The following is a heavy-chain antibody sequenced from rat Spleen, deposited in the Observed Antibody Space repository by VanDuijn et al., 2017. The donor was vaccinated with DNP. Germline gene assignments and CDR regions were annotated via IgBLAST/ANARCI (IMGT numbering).Heavy chain of an antibody. J-gene: IGHJ4*01. CDR1: GFTFSDHY. Sequence: EVQLVESDGGSVQPGRSLKVSCAASGFTFSDHYMAWVRQVPTKGLEWVATISYGGSSTYYRDSVKGRFTISRDDEKTSLHLQMDSLRSEDTATYYCARHRTISPHYYDMDVWGQGASVTVSS. V-gene: IGHV5-29*01. CDR3: ARHRTISPHYYDMDV. D-gene: IGHD3-8*01. CDR2: ISYGGSST.